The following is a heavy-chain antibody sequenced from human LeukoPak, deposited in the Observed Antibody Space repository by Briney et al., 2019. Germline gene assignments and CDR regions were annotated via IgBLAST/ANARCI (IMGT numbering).Heavy chain of an antibody. Sequence: GGSLRLSCAASGFTFSSYSMNWVRQAPGKGLGWVSSMSSSSSDIYYADSVKGRFTISRDNAKNSLYLQMNSLRAEDTAVYYCARDHNPPPHYDILTVGSPVDYWGQGTLVTVSS. CDR3: ARDHNPPPHYDILTVGSPVDY. CDR1: GFTFSSYS. J-gene: IGHJ4*02. D-gene: IGHD3-9*01. CDR2: MSSSSSDI. V-gene: IGHV3-21*01.